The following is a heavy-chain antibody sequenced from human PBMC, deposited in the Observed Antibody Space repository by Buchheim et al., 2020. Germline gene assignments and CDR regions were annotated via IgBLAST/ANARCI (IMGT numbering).Heavy chain of an antibody. CDR2: IYYSGST. CDR1: GGSISSYY. Sequence: QVQLQESGPGLVKPSETLSLTCTVPGGSISSYYWSWIRQPPGKGLEWIGYIYYSGSTNYNPSLKSRVTISVDTSKNQFSLKLSSVTAADTAVYYCARGVHCSSTSCLFSFDYWGQGTL. V-gene: IGHV4-59*01. D-gene: IGHD2-2*01. CDR3: ARGVHCSSTSCLFSFDY. J-gene: IGHJ4*02.